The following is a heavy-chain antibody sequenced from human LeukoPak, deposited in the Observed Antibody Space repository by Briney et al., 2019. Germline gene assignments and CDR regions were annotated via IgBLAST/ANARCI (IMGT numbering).Heavy chain of an antibody. CDR1: GGSISSYY. CDR3: ARGRYSSGWHNGDY. J-gene: IGHJ4*02. CDR2: IYYSGST. V-gene: IGHV4-59*01. Sequence: SETPSLTCTVSGGSISSYYWSWIRQPPGKGLEWIGYIYYSGSTNYNPSLKSRVTISVDTSKNQFSLKLSSVTAADTAVYYCARGRYSSGWHNGDYWGRGTLVTVSS. D-gene: IGHD6-19*01.